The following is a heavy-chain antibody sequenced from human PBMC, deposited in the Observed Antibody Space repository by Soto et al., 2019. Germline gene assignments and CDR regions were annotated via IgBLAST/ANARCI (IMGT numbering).Heavy chain of an antibody. CDR1: GFTFSSYG. Sequence: GGSLRLSCAASGFTFSSYGMHWVRQAPGKGLEWVAGISGSGGTFDANSVRGRFTISKDDCKNTLYLQMNSLRVEDTALYYCAKDRQGSGPDFDLWGHGTLVTVSS. V-gene: IGHV3-23*01. CDR3: AKDRQGSGPDFDL. D-gene: IGHD3-10*01. J-gene: IGHJ2*01. CDR2: ISGSGGT.